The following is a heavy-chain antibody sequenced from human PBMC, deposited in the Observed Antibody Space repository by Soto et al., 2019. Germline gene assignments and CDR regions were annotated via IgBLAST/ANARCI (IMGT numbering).Heavy chain of an antibody. CDR1: GYTFINYG. Sequence: VQLVQSGAELKMPGASVKVSCKTSGYTFINYGISWVRQAPGQGLEWMGWISIYYSSSHSSPKLPGRLIMTTDTSTSTAFMELRNLKFDDTAVYYCAKNGSDWLDSWGQGTLVTVSS. CDR2: ISIYYSSS. CDR3: AKNGSDWLDS. V-gene: IGHV1-18*01. D-gene: IGHD6-19*01. J-gene: IGHJ5*01.